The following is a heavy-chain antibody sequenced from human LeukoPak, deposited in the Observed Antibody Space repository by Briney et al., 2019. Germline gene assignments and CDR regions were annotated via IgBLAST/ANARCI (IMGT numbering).Heavy chain of an antibody. D-gene: IGHD6-25*01. CDR1: RFTFNTYW. Sequence: PGGSLRLSCAASRFTFNTYWMSWVRQAPGKGLEWVANIKQDGSEKYYVDSVKGRFTISRDNAKNSLYLQMNSLRAEDTAVYYCARGPARSDYYYYYMDVWGKGTTVTVPS. J-gene: IGHJ6*03. CDR2: IKQDGSEK. CDR3: ARGPARSDYYYYYMDV. V-gene: IGHV3-7*01.